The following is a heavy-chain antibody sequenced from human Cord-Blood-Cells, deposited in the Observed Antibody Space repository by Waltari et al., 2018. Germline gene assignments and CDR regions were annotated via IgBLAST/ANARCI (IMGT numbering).Heavy chain of an antibody. J-gene: IGHJ3*02. Sequence: QVQLVQSGAEVKKPGASVKVSCKASGYTFTSYAMHWVRQAPGQRLEWMGWINAGNGNTKNSQKFQGRVTITRDTSASTAYMELSSLRSEDTAVYYCARDRTGEVDGAFDIWGQGTMVTVSS. V-gene: IGHV1-3*01. CDR3: ARDRTGEVDGAFDI. CDR2: INAGNGNT. D-gene: IGHD7-27*01. CDR1: GYTFTSYA.